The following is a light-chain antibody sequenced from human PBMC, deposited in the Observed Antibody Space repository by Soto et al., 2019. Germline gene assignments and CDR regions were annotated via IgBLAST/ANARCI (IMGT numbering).Light chain of an antibody. CDR3: QQYGYSSPWT. CDR1: QSISSNF. J-gene: IGKJ1*01. V-gene: IGKV3-20*01. CDR2: DTS. Sequence: IVLAQSPGSLSFSPGDIATLSCRAVQSISSNFLAWYQRRPGQAPRLLIYDTSSRATGIPDRFSGSGSGTDFTLTISRLEPEDSAVYYCQQYGYSSPWTFGQGTKVDIK.